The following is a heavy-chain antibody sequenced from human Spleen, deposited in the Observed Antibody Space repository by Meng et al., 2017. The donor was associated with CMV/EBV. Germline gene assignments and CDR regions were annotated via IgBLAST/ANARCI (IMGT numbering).Heavy chain of an antibody. CDR3: ARREGGSGWYYFDY. CDR2: IWYNGSNK. CDR1: GFTFSSYG. V-gene: IGHV3-33*01. J-gene: IGHJ4*02. Sequence: GESLKISCAASGFTFSSYGMHWVRQAPGKGLEWVAVIWYNGSNKYYADSVKGRFTISRDNSKNTLYLQMNSLTAEDTAVYYCARREGGSGWYYFDYWGQGTLVTVSS. D-gene: IGHD6-19*01.